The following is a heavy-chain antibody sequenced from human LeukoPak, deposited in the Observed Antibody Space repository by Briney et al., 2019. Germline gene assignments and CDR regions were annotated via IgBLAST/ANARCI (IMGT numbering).Heavy chain of an antibody. Sequence: NPSKTLSLTCTVSGGSISSYYWSWIRQPPGKGLEWIGEINHGGSTNYNPSLKSRVTISVDTSKNQFSLKLSSVTAADTAVYYCATETAMVAYGAFDIWGQGTMATVSS. D-gene: IGHD5-18*01. CDR2: INHGGST. CDR1: GGSISSYY. V-gene: IGHV4-34*01. J-gene: IGHJ3*02. CDR3: ATETAMVAYGAFDI.